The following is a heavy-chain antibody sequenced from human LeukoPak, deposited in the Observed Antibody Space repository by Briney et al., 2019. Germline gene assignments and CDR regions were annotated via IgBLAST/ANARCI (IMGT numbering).Heavy chain of an antibody. J-gene: IGHJ4*02. Sequence: GGSLRLSCAASGFTFSSYDMSWVRQAPGKGLEWVSAISGSGGSTYYADSVKGRFTISRDNSKNTLYLQMNSLRAEHTAVYYCAKDRRYLRTVFDYWGQGTLVTVSS. CDR1: GFTFSSYD. V-gene: IGHV3-23*01. D-gene: IGHD1-1*01. CDR2: ISGSGGST. CDR3: AKDRRYLRTVFDY.